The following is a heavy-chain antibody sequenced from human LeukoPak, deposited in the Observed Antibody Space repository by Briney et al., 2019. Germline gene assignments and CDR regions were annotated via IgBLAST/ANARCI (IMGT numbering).Heavy chain of an antibody. Sequence: SVKLSCTASGGTFSSYAMSWVRQAPGKGLEWMGGIIPIVGTTNYAHKFQGRVTITTDESTNTPYMELSSLRSEDTAVYYCARENAVVVPAAILWFDPWGQGTLVTVSS. D-gene: IGHD2-2*02. J-gene: IGHJ5*02. CDR1: GGTFSSYA. V-gene: IGHV1-69*05. CDR2: IIPIVGTT. CDR3: ARENAVVVPAAILWFDP.